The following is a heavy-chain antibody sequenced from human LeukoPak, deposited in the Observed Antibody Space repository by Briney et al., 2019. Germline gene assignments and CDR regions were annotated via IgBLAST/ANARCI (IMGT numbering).Heavy chain of an antibody. CDR3: ASLGYCSSTSCYAYYYYYGMDV. Sequence: ASVKVSCKASGYTFTSYGISWVRQAPGQGLEWMGWISAYNGNTSYAQKLQGRVTMTTDTSTSTAYMELRSLRSDDTAVYYCASLGYCSSTSCYAYYYYYGMDVWGQGTTVTVSS. CDR2: ISAYNGNT. CDR1: GYTFTSYG. J-gene: IGHJ6*02. V-gene: IGHV1-18*01. D-gene: IGHD2-2*01.